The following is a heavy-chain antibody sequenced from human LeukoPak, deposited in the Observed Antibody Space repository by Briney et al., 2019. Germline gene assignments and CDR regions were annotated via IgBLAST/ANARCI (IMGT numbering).Heavy chain of an antibody. J-gene: IGHJ5*02. D-gene: IGHD6-13*01. CDR3: ARVSLAANWFDP. V-gene: IGHV4-61*01. CDR2: IFYSGST. CDR1: GGSISSGNYY. Sequence: PSETLSLTCTVSGGSISSGNYYWSWIRQPPGKGLEWIGYIFYSGSTNYNPSLKSRVTISVDTSKNQFSLKLSSVTAADTAVYYCARVSLAANWFDPWGQGTLVTVSS.